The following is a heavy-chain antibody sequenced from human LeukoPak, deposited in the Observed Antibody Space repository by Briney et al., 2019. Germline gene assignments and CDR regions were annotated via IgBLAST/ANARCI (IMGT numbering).Heavy chain of an antibody. D-gene: IGHD2-2*02. Sequence: GGSLRLSCAASGFTFSSYSMNWVRQAPGKGLEWVSYISGSSDTIYYADSVKGRFTISRDNAKHSLYLRMNSLRAEDTAVYYCVRDDALGYCSSTSCYTENWFDPWGQGTLVTVSS. CDR2: ISGSSDTI. CDR1: GFTFSSYS. J-gene: IGHJ5*02. CDR3: VRDDALGYCSSTSCYTENWFDP. V-gene: IGHV3-48*01.